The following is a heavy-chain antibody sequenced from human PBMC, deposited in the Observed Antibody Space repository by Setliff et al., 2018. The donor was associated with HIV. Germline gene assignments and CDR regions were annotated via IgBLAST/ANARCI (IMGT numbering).Heavy chain of an antibody. CDR2: INYSNGDT. J-gene: IGHJ5*02. CDR1: GYIFSAYY. D-gene: IGHD3-16*02. V-gene: IGHV1-2*02. CDR3: ALANIVSTARWNH. Sequence: GASVKVSCKTSGYIFSAYYVHWLRRAPGQGLEWMGWINYSNGDTNYAEKFQGRVTMTRDTSTSTVYMDLNRLTSDDTAVYYCALANIVSTARWNHWGRGTLVTAPQ.